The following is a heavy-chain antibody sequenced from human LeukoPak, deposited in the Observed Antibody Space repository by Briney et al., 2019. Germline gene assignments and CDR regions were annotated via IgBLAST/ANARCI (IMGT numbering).Heavy chain of an antibody. J-gene: IGHJ4*02. CDR3: AKDMRSSGWYAPFDY. D-gene: IGHD6-19*01. CDR2: ISWNSGSI. V-gene: IGHV3-9*03. CDR1: GFTFDDYA. Sequence: PGGSLRLSCAASGFTFDDYAMHWVRQAPGKGLEWVSGISWNSGSIGYADSVKGRFTISRDNAKNSLYLQMNSLRAEDMALYYCAKDMRSSGWYAPFDYWGQGTLVTVSS.